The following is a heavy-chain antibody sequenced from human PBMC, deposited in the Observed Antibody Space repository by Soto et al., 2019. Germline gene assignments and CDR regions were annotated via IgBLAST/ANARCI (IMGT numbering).Heavy chain of an antibody. CDR2: ISSSSSYI. CDR1: GFTFSSYS. CDR3: ASKNVLMITIPCVDAFDI. Sequence: GGSLRLSCAASGFTFSSYSMNWVRQVPGKGLEWVSSISSSSSYIYYADSVKGRFTISRDNAKNSLYLQMNSLRAEDTAVYYCASKNVLMITIPCVDAFDIWGQGTMVTVSS. J-gene: IGHJ3*02. D-gene: IGHD2-8*01. V-gene: IGHV3-21*01.